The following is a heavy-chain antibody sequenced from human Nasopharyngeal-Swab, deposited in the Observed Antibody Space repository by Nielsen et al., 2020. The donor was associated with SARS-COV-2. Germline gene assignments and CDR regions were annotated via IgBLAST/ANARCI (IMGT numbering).Heavy chain of an antibody. CDR3: TRCGGGCYSGRDY. CDR2: VRSIGNNYAT. Sequence: SLKISCAASDFTFSYSAIHWVRQPSGKGLEWVGRVRSIGNNYATAYSASVKGRFIIFRDDPTNTAYLQMNSLKTEDTAMYYCTRCGGGCYSGRDYWGQGTLVTVSS. V-gene: IGHV3-73*01. CDR1: DFTFSYSA. D-gene: IGHD2-15*01. J-gene: IGHJ4*02.